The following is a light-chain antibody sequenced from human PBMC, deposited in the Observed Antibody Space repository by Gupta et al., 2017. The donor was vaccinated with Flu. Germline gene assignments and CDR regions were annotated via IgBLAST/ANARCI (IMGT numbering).Light chain of an antibody. CDR1: QSLVYSEGNTY. V-gene: IGKV2-30*01. J-gene: IGKJ1*01. CDR3: MQGSSWPWA. Sequence: VVLTQSPLSLPVTLGQPASISCRSSQSLVYSEGNTYLHWFQQRPGQSPRRLMYQVSRRESGVPDRFSGSGSGTEFTLKISRVEAEDVGVYYCMQGSSWPWAFGQGTKVEIK. CDR2: QVS.